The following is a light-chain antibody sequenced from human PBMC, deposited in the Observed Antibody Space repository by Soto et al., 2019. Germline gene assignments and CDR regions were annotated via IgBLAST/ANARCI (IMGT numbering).Light chain of an antibody. V-gene: IGKV4-1*01. CDR1: QSVLSRSNNHNY. Sequence: DIVMTQSPDSLAVSLGERATINCKSSQSVLSRSNNHNYLAWYQHKPGQPPKLLLYWASTRESGVPDRFSRSGSGGDFTLTTGTLQAEDVAVYYGQHYYYISPTFGRGTEVDVK. CDR3: QHYYYISPT. CDR2: WAS. J-gene: IGKJ1*01.